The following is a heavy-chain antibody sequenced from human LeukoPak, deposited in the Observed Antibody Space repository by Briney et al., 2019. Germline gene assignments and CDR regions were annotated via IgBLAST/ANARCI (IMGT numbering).Heavy chain of an antibody. CDR3: ARPPTAAAAAPFDY. CDR2: ISSSSSYI. J-gene: IGHJ4*02. CDR1: GFTFSSYS. D-gene: IGHD6-13*01. Sequence: GGSLRLSCAASGFTFSSYSMNWVRQAPGKGLEWVSSISSSSSYIYYADSVKGRFTISRDNAKNSLYQQMNSLRAEDTAVYYCARPPTAAAAAPFDYWGQGTLVTVSS. V-gene: IGHV3-21*01.